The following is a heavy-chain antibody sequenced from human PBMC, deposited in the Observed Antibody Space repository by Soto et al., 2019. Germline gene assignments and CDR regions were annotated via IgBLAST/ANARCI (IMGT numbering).Heavy chain of an antibody. CDR3: VNAMSSPTSDHY. CDR2: IYSGGST. D-gene: IGHD2-2*01. CDR1: GFIGSNPY. V-gene: IGHV3-66*01. Sequence: AGSLRLCCAASGFIGSNPYMCWVLQAPGKGLEWISFIYSGGSTFYADSVKGRFTVSRDSSTNMLYLQMSSLTAEDSAVYYCVNAMSSPTSDHYFGQGTLVTVSS. J-gene: IGHJ4*02.